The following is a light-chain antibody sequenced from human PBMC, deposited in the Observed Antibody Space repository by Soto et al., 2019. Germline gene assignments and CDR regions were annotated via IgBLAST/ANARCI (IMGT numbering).Light chain of an antibody. CDR3: QKFSTSPT. Sequence: EIVLTQSPATLSLSPGERVTLSCRASQSLSNNYLAWYQQRPGLAPRLLIFDAFTRTTGIPDRFSGSGSGPDFTITISSLAPEDFAVYYCQKFSTSPTCGGATKVEFQ. CDR2: DAF. V-gene: IGKV3D-20*01. CDR1: QSLSNNY. J-gene: IGKJ4*02.